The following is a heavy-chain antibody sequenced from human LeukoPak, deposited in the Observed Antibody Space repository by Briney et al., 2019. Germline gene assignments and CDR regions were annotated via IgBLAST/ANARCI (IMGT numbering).Heavy chain of an antibody. D-gene: IGHD2-15*01. V-gene: IGHV3-73*01. CDR3: TRHKGDSLIAY. CDR2: IRSKANSYAT. Sequence: GGSLKLSCAASGFTFSGSAMHWFRQASGKGLEWVGRIRSKANSYATAYAASVKGRFTISRDDSKNTAYLQMNSLKTEDTAVYYCTRHKGDSLIAYWGQGTLVTVSS. J-gene: IGHJ4*02. CDR1: GFTFSGSA.